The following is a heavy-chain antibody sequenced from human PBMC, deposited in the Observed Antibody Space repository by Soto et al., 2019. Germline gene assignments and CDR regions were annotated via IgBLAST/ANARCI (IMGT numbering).Heavy chain of an antibody. V-gene: IGHV3-7*03. Sequence: GGSLRLSCAASGFAFGSYWMSWVRQSPGKGLEWLATIKWDASEKKYVDSVKGRFTMSRDNAKNSLYLQMDSLRAEDTAVYYCASSPIGGSSGSDNWFDPWGQGTLVTVSS. J-gene: IGHJ5*02. CDR1: GFAFGSYW. D-gene: IGHD3-22*01. CDR2: IKWDASEK. CDR3: ASSPIGGSSGSDNWFDP.